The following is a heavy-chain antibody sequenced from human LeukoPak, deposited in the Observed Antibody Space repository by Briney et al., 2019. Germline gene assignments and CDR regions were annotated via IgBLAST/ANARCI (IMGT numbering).Heavy chain of an antibody. D-gene: IGHD2-15*01. CDR3: ASGYCSGGSCYLEYFQH. CDR1: GFSFSDYK. CDR2: INSDGSST. V-gene: IGHV3-74*01. J-gene: IGHJ1*01. Sequence: GGSLRLSCAASGFSFSDYKMNWVRQAPGKGLVWVSRINSDGSSTSYADSVKGRFTISRDNAKNTLYLQMNSLRAEDTAVYYCASGYCSGGSCYLEYFQHWGQGTLVTVSS.